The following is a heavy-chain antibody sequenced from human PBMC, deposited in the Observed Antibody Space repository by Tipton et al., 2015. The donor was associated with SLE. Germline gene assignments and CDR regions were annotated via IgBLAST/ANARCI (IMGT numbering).Heavy chain of an antibody. CDR1: GGSISSYY. V-gene: IGHV4-59*01. CDR3: ARDGYYYGFI. J-gene: IGHJ4*02. CDR2: IYYSGST. Sequence: TLSLTCAVSGGSISSYYWSWIRQPPGKGLEWIGYIYYSGSTNYNPSLKSRVTISVDTSKNQFSLKLSSVTAADTAVYYCARDGYYYGFIWGQGTLVTVSS. D-gene: IGHD3-10*01.